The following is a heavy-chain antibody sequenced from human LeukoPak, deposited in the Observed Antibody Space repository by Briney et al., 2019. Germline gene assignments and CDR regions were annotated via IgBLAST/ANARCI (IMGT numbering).Heavy chain of an antibody. V-gene: IGHV4-59*11. J-gene: IGHJ4*02. CDR2: IYYTGST. D-gene: IGHD6-19*01. CDR1: GGSISSHY. CDR3: ARGGWSKDY. Sequence: SETLSLTCTVSGGSISSHYWSWVRQPPGKGLEWIGYIYYTGSTDYNPSLKSRVTISVDTSKNQFSLKLSSVTAADTAVYYCARGGWSKDYWGQRTLVTVSS.